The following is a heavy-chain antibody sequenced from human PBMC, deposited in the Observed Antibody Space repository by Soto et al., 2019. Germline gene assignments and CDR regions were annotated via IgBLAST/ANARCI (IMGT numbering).Heavy chain of an antibody. CDR3: TTSRYYEATGAYYVTFDY. V-gene: IGHV3-15*01. D-gene: IGHD2-8*02. J-gene: IGHJ4*01. CDR2: VKRKTDGGAV. Sequence: GGSLRLSCFSFGFSSNNAWMSWVRQAPGKRLEWVGRVKRKTDGGAVDYAAPVKGRFTISRDDSKNSLYLQMSSLKTEDTAVYYRTTSRYYEATGAYYVTFDYWGDAALVTVTS. CDR1: GFSSNNAW.